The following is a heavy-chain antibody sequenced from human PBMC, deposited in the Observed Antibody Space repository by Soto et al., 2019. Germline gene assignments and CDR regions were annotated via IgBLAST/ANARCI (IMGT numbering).Heavy chain of an antibody. J-gene: IGHJ4*02. CDR3: ARDGIGGTVFRGFCDY. V-gene: IGHV3-33*01. CDR2: IWYDGSNI. Sequence: QKYLVESGGGVVQPGGSLRLSCVASGSIFSGYGMHWVRKAPGKGLEWVAVIWYDGSNIYYADSVKGRFTISRDNSKNMLYLQMDRLRAEDTAVYYCARDGIGGTVFRGFCDYWGQGTLVAVSS. D-gene: IGHD1-7*01. CDR1: GSIFSGYG.